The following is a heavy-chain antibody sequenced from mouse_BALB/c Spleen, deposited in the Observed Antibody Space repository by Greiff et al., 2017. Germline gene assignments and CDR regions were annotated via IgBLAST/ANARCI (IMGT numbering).Heavy chain of an antibody. CDR2: IDPETGGT. V-gene: IGHV1-15*01. J-gene: IGHJ3*01. CDR3: TRAAITTATGSWFAY. D-gene: IGHD1-2*01. CDR1: GYTFTDYE. Sequence: QVQLKQSGAELVRPGASVTLSCKASGYTFTDYEMHWVKQTPVHGLEWIGAIDPETGGTAYNQKFKGKATLTADKSSSTDYMELRSLTSEDSAVYYCTRAAITTATGSWFAYWGQGTLVTVSA.